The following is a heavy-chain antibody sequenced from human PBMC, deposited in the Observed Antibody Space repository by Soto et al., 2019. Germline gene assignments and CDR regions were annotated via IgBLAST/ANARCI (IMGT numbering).Heavy chain of an antibody. J-gene: IGHJ5*02. Sequence: QVQLVQSGGEVKKPGASVKVSCKASGYTFTSHGITWVRQAPGQGLEYLGWISTYNGNTDFAQKVQNRVTLTTDTSTSTAYMELRSLRPDDTAVYYCARAKVLITPNWFDPWGQGTLVTVSS. D-gene: IGHD3-16*01. V-gene: IGHV1-18*01. CDR2: ISTYNGNT. CDR1: GYTFTSHG. CDR3: ARAKVLITPNWFDP.